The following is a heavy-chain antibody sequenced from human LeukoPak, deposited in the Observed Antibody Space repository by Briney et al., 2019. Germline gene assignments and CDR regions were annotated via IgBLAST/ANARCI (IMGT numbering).Heavy chain of an antibody. D-gene: IGHD2-21*01. V-gene: IGHV3-23*01. Sequence: GGTLRLSCAASGFTFSSYAMSWLPQAPGKGLEGVSTISGSGGSTYYADSVKGRFTIYRDSSKNTLYLQMNRLRAEDAAVYYCAKAPVTTCRGAYCYPFDYWGQGTLVTVSS. CDR3: AKAPVTTCRGAYCYPFDY. CDR2: ISGSGGST. J-gene: IGHJ4*02. CDR1: GFTFSSYA.